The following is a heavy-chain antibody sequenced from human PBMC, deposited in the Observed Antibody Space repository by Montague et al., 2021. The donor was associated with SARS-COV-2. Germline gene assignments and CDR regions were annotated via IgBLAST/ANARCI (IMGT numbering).Heavy chain of an antibody. D-gene: IGHD1-7*01. V-gene: IGHV4-59*01. J-gene: IGHJ5*02. CDR3: ARAAGYNWNYGYNWFDP. CDR2: IYYSGST. Sequence: SETLSLTCTVSGGSISSYYWSWIRQPPGKGLEWIGYIYYSGSTNYNPSLKSRVTISVDTSKNQFSLKLSSVTAADTAVYYCARAAGYNWNYGYNWFDPWGQGTLVTVFS. CDR1: GGSISSYY.